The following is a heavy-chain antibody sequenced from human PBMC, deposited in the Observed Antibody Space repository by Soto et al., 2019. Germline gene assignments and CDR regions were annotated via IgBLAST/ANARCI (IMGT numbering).Heavy chain of an antibody. V-gene: IGHV1-2*04. CDR1: GYTFTGYY. J-gene: IGHJ3*02. D-gene: IGHD4-17*01. Sequence: ASVKVSCKASGYTFTGYYMHWVRQAPGQGLEWMGWINPNSGGTNYAQKFQGWVTMTRDTSISTAYMELSRLRSDDTAVYYCAIDLDMTTVTTTAYDIWSQGTMVTVSS. CDR3: AIDLDMTTVTTTAYDI. CDR2: INPNSGGT.